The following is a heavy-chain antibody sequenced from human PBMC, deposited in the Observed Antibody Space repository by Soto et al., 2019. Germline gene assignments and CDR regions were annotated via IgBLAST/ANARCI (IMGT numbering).Heavy chain of an antibody. V-gene: IGHV3-21*01. Sequence: EVQLVESGGGLVKPGGSLRLSCISSGFTFRTYTMNWVRQAPGKGLEWVSGIRGFSPYTFYAESVKGRFTISRDNAKNSLYLKMNSLRAEDTAVYYCARDRGYDSHDYYYNAMDVWGQVTTVTVSS. J-gene: IGHJ6*02. CDR2: IRGFSPYT. D-gene: IGHD3-3*01. CDR3: ARDRGYDSHDYYYNAMDV. CDR1: GFTFRTYT.